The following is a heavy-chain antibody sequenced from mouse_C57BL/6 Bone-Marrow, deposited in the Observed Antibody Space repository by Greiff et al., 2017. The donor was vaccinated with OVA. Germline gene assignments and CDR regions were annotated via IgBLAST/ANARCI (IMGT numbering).Heavy chain of an antibody. CDR1: GYTFTSYW. CDR3: AREGAIYYGYGYAMDY. CDR2: IHPNSGRT. D-gene: IGHD2-2*01. V-gene: IGHV1-64*01. J-gene: IGHJ4*01. Sequence: QVQLQQPGAELVKPGASVKLSCKASGYTFTSYWMHWVKQRPGQGLEWIGMIHPNSGRTNYNEKFKSKATLTVDKSSSTAYMQLSSLTSEDSAVYYCAREGAIYYGYGYAMDYWGQGTSVTVSS.